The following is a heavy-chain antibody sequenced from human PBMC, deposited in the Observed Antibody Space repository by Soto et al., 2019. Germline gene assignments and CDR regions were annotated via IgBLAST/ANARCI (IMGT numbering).Heavy chain of an antibody. CDR1: GYTFTSYG. J-gene: IGHJ6*02. D-gene: IGHD2-2*01. V-gene: IGHV1-18*01. Sequence: ASVKVSCKASGYTFTSYGISWVRQAPGQGLEWMGWISAYNGNTNYAQKLQGRVTMTTDTSTSTAYMELSSLRSEDTAVYYCAKVPTPIVPEEEYYYYGMDVWGQGTTVTVSS. CDR3: AKVPTPIVPEEEYYYYGMDV. CDR2: ISAYNGNT.